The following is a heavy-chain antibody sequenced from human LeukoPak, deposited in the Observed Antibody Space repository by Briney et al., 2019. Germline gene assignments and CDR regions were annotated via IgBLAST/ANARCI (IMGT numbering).Heavy chain of an antibody. D-gene: IGHD2-2*01. CDR3: AKEGYCSSNRCYDIDY. V-gene: IGHV3-23*01. CDR1: GFTFTNA. Sequence: PAGSLRLSCAASGFTFTNAMSWVRQAPGKGLEWVSGISGSGGTAYYADSVKGRFTISRDNCKNTVYLQMNSLRVEDTAVYYCAKEGYCSSNRCYDIDYWGQGTLVTVSS. J-gene: IGHJ4*02. CDR2: ISGSGGTA.